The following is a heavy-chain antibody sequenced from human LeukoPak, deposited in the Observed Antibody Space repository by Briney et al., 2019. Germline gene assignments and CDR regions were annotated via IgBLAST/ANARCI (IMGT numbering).Heavy chain of an antibody. CDR1: GYTFTSYG. Sequence: SVKVSCKASGYTFTSYGISWVRQAPGQGLEWMGGIIPIFGTANYAQKFQGRVTVTADESTSTAYMELSSLRSEDTAVYYCARGDVDTAMVNDYYFDYWGQGTLVTVSS. CDR2: IIPIFGTA. J-gene: IGHJ4*02. CDR3: ARGDVDTAMVNDYYFDY. D-gene: IGHD5-18*01. V-gene: IGHV1-69*13.